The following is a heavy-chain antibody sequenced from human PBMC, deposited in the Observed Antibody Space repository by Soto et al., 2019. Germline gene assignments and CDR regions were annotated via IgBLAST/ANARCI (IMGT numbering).Heavy chain of an antibody. V-gene: IGHV3-48*02. CDR2: ISSSSSTI. Sequence: LRLSCAAPGFTFSSYSMNWVRQAPGKGLEWVSYISSSSSTIYYADSVKGRFTISRDNAKNSLYLQMNSLRDEDTAVYYCAREGAGYDSSGEDAFDIWGQGTMVTVSS. J-gene: IGHJ3*02. CDR3: AREGAGYDSSGEDAFDI. CDR1: GFTFSSYS. D-gene: IGHD3-22*01.